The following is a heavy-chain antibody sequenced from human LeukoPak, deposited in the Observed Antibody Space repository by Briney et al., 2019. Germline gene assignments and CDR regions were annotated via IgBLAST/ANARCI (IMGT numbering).Heavy chain of an antibody. CDR1: WFSLSTRVVK. V-gene: IGHV2-5*02. Sequence: DSAPTRVKATQTLTLTCTIIWFSLSTRVVKVGWIRHPPGKALEWLALIYWDDDERYSPSLKSRLTITKDTSKNQVVLTMTNMDPVDTATYYCARRGGGFDYWGQGTLVTVSS. J-gene: IGHJ4*02. CDR3: ARRGGGFDY. D-gene: IGHD3-16*01. CDR2: IYWDDDE.